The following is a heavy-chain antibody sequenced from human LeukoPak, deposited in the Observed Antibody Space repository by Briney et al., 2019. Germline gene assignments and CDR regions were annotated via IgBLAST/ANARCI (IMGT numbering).Heavy chain of an antibody. CDR3: ARRVYSGSYNWYFDL. CDR1: GGSISTSTYY. Sequence: SETLSLTCTVSGGSISTSTYYWGWLRQPPGKGLEWIGSISYSGSTYNNPSLKSRVTISVDTSKNQFFLKLSSVTAPDTAVYYCARRVYSGSYNWYFDLWGRGTLGTVSS. CDR2: ISYSGST. J-gene: IGHJ2*01. V-gene: IGHV4-39*01. D-gene: IGHD1-26*01.